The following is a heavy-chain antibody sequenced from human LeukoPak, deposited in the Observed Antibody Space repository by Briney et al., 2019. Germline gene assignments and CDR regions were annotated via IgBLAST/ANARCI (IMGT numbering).Heavy chain of an antibody. V-gene: IGHV3-23*01. D-gene: IGHD4-17*01. J-gene: IGHJ3*02. CDR2: VTVSGGGT. Sequence: GGSLRLSCTASGFTFSSYAMSWVRQAPGKGLEWVSTVTVSGGGTYYGDSVKGRFTISRDNSKNTLYLQMNSLRAEDTAVYYCARDRIISGDYGDAFDIWGQGPMVTVSS. CDR3: ARDRIISGDYGDAFDI. CDR1: GFTFSSYA.